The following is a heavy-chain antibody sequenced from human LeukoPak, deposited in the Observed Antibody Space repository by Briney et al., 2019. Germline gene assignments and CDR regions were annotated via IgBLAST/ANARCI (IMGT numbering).Heavy chain of an antibody. V-gene: IGHV3-23*01. CDR2: DSVYGGGP. CDR1: GFTFSSYG. CDR3: AKEDVGAAPDH. Sequence: SGGSLRLSCAASGFTFSSYGMSWIRQAPGKGLEWVSADSVYGGGPYYADSVKGRFTMSRDNSKSTLYLQVDSLRVEDTAVYYCAKEDVGAAPDHWGQGTLVTVSS. J-gene: IGHJ4*02. D-gene: IGHD2-15*01.